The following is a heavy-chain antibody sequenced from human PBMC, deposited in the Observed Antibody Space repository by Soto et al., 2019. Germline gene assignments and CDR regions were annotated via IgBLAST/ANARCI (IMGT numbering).Heavy chain of an antibody. CDR1: GFTFSSYW. CDR2: INSDGSST. CDR3: ARDQSSTPYGMDV. Sequence: PGGSLRLSCAASGFTFSSYWMHWVRQAPGKGVVWASRINSDGSSTSYADSVKGRFTISRDNAKNTLYLQMNSLRAEDTAVYYCARDQSSTPYGMDVWGQGTTVTVSS. D-gene: IGHD2-2*01. J-gene: IGHJ6*02. V-gene: IGHV3-74*01.